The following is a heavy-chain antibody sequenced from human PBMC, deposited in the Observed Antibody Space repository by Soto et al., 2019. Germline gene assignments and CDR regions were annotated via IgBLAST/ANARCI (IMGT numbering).Heavy chain of an antibody. D-gene: IGHD2-2*01. V-gene: IGHV3-7*03. J-gene: IGHJ4*02. CDR2: IKFDGSEK. CDR1: GFTFSDYW. CDR3: VKDGGYCSSSTCYAPRNHYFDS. Sequence: GGSLRLSCEASGFTFSDYWMSWVRQAPGKGPEWVANIKFDGSEKQYVDSVRGRFTISRDNSRSSLSLQMNSLRAGDTAVYYCVKDGGYCSSSTCYAPRNHYFDSWGQGTLVTVAS.